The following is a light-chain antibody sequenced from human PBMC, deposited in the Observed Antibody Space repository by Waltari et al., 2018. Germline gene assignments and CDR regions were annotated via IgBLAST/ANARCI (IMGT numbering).Light chain of an antibody. J-gene: IGLJ1*01. CDR2: GND. CDR1: NANIGSNT. Sequence: QSVLTQPPSASGPPGQRVTISCSGSNANIGSNTVNWYQQLPTTAPKLLVYGNDKRPSGVPDRFSGSTSGTSASLAISGLQSEDEADYYCAAWDDSLNGYVFGTGTKVTVL. V-gene: IGLV1-44*01. CDR3: AAWDDSLNGYV.